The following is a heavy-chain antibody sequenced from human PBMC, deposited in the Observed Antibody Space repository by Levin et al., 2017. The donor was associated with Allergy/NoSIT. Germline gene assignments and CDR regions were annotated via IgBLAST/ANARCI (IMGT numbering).Heavy chain of an antibody. V-gene: IGHV4-61*01. CDR3: ARDRQQLGGWFDP. Sequence: ESLKISCTVSGGSVSSGSYYWSWIRQPPGKGLEWIGYIYYSGSTNYNPSLKSRVTISVDTSKNQFSLKLSSVTAADTAVYYCARDRQQLGGWFDPWGQGTLVTVSS. CDR1: GGSVSSGSYY. D-gene: IGHD6-13*01. J-gene: IGHJ5*02. CDR2: IYYSGST.